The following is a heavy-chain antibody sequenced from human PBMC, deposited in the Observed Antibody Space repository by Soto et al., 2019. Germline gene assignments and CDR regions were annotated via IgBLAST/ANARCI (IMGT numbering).Heavy chain of an antibody. V-gene: IGHV3-9*01. CDR1: GFTFDDYA. CDR3: AKDIYYYDSSGYYHGYYYGMDV. Sequence: GGSLRLSCAASGFTFDDYAMHWVRQAPGKGLEWVSGISWNSGSIGYADSVKGRFTISRDNAKNSLYLQMNSLRAEDTALYYCAKDIYYYDSSGYYHGYYYGMDVWGQGTTVTVSS. J-gene: IGHJ6*02. D-gene: IGHD3-22*01. CDR2: ISWNSGSI.